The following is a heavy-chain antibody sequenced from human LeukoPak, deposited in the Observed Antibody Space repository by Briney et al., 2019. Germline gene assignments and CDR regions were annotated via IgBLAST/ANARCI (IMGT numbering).Heavy chain of an antibody. V-gene: IGHV4-59*01. D-gene: IGHD2-2*01. CDR3: ARAYCTSTKCSLYNWFDP. Sequence: GSLRLSCAASGFTFDDYAMHWVRQAPGKGLEWIGYIYNSGTTDYNPSLKSRVTISLDTAKNQFSLNLRSVTAADTAVYYCARAYCTSTKCSLYNWFDPWGQGTLVTVSS. CDR1: GFTFDDYA. J-gene: IGHJ5*02. CDR2: IYNSGTT.